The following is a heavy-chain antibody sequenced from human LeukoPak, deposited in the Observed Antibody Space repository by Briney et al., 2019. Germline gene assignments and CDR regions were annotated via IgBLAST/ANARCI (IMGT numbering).Heavy chain of an antibody. CDR2: IAIDGSNQ. J-gene: IGHJ4*02. V-gene: IGHV3-30*18. CDR3: AKDLSRGWSLDY. Sequence: HPGRSMRLSCAASRSTFITKGMHWVRQAPGKGLEWVAIIAIDGSNQFYTDSVKGRFTISRDNSKNTLYLQMNSLRAEDTAGYYCAKDLSRGWSLDYWGQGTLVTVSS. D-gene: IGHD2-15*01. CDR1: RSTFITKG.